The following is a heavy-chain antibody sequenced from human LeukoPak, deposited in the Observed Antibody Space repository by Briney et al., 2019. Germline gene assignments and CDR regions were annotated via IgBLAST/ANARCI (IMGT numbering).Heavy chain of an antibody. Sequence: ASLKVSCKASGGTFGGYGISWVRQATGQGLEWMGWMNPNSGNTGYAQKFQGRVTITRNTSISTAYMELSSLRSEDTAVYYCARPTTRKSSVLGHWGQGTLVTVSS. CDR1: GGTFGGYG. CDR3: ARPTTRKSSVLGH. J-gene: IGHJ4*02. V-gene: IGHV1-8*03. CDR2: MNPNSGNT. D-gene: IGHD1-1*01.